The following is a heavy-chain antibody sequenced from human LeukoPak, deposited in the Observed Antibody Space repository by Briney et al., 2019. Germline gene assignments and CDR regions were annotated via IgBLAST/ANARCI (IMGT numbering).Heavy chain of an antibody. CDR1: GYTFTAYY. CDR3: TRLLYSSGWYPSGY. V-gene: IGHV1-2*02. CDR2: INPNSGGT. D-gene: IGHD6-19*01. Sequence: ASVQVSRKASGYTFTAYYIYWVRQAPGQGLEWMGWINPNSGGTKYAQKFQDRVTMTRDTSISTAYMELSRPRSDDTAVYYCTRLLYSSGWYPSGYWGQGTLVSVSS. J-gene: IGHJ4*02.